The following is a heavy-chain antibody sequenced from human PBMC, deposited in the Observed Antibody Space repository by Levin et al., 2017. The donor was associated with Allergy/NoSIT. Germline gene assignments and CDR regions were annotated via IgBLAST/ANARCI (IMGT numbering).Heavy chain of an antibody. D-gene: IGHD6-19*01. V-gene: IGHV1-18*01. CDR3: ARPAVPGTYQPFDY. J-gene: IGHJ4*02. Sequence: ASVKVSCKASGYTFSTHGMNWVRQAPGQGLEWMGWISTNDGKTKYAQKVQGRVTMTKDTSTNTVYMELRSLRSDDTAVYYCARPAVPGTYQPFDYWGQGTLVTVSS. CDR1: GYTFSTHG. CDR2: ISTNDGKT.